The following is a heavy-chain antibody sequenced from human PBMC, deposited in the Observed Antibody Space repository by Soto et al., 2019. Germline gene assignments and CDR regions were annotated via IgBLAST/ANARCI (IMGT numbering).Heavy chain of an antibody. CDR2: IYWDDDK. J-gene: IGHJ3*02. Sequence: QITLKESGPTLVKPTQTLTLTCIFSGFSLSTSGVGVGWMRQPPGKALEWLAVIYWDDDKRYSPSLKSRVTITRDTSKNQVVFTMTNMDPEDTGTFYCAHLTSWGEGAPFDIWGQGTKVTVSS. V-gene: IGHV2-5*02. CDR3: AHLTSWGEGAPFDI. CDR1: GFSLSTSGVG. D-gene: IGHD3-16*01.